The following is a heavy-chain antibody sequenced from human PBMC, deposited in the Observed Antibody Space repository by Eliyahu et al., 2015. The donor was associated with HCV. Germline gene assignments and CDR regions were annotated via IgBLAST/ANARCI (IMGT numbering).Heavy chain of an antibody. CDR3: VRGLTGTRTYYFEY. J-gene: IGHJ4*02. V-gene: IGHV3-23*01. CDR1: GFTFDTYA. D-gene: IGHD3-9*01. Sequence: EVQLLESGGGLVQPGGSLRLSCAASGFTFDTYAMTWVRQAPGKGLEWVSEISAGGGSTYYADSVKGRFTISRDYSRNTLHLQMNSLRAEDTAAYYCVRGLTGTRTYYFEYWGQGTLVTVSS. CDR2: ISAGGGST.